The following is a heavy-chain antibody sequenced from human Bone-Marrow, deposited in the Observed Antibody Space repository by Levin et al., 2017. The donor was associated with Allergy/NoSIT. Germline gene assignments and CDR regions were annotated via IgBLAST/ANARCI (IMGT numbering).Heavy chain of an antibody. J-gene: IGHJ4*02. CDR1: GDSLSSGEYY. CDR3: ARNIVVVTADHFDY. V-gene: IGHV4-30-4*01. D-gene: IGHD2-21*02. Sequence: LRLSCTVSGDSLSSGEYYWSWIRQPPGKGLEWIGYIYYSGTTYYNPSLQSRITISLDTSKNQFSLKLTSVTAADTAVYYCARNIVVVTADHFDYWGQGNLVTVSS. CDR2: IYYSGTT.